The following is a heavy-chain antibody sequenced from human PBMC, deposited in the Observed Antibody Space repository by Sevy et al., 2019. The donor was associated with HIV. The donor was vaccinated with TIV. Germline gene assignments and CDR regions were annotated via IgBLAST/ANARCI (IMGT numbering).Heavy chain of an antibody. D-gene: IGHD2-8*01. CDR2: VRNDGSNK. Sequence: GGCLRLSCAASGFSLTTSDMHWVRQAPGKGLEWVAYVRNDGSNKYYADSVRDRFTISRDSPKNTLYLKMNSLRDEDTAIYYCARGRKTTEEWLEELDYYYGLDVWGQGTTVTVSS. CDR1: GFSLTTSD. V-gene: IGHV3-30*02. J-gene: IGHJ6*02. CDR3: ARGRKTTEEWLEELDYYYGLDV.